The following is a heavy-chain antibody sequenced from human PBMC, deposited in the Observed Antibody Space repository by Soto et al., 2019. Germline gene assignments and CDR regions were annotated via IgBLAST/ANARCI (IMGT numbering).Heavy chain of an antibody. D-gene: IGHD2-8*02. CDR1: GFSLSTSEMR. J-gene: IGHJ5*02. Sequence: TLSLTMTCTVSGFSLSTSEMRVSWLRQPPGKALEWLARIDWNDDKFYSTSLKTRLTISKDTSKNQVVLTMTNMDPADTGTYYCARSYCTSDNCLLGYWFDPWGQGTLVTVSS. V-gene: IGHV2-70*04. CDR2: IDWNDDK. CDR3: ARSYCTSDNCLLGYWFDP.